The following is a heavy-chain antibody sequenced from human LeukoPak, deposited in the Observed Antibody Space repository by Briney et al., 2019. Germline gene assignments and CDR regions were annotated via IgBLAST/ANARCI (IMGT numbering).Heavy chain of an antibody. D-gene: IGHD2-2*02. V-gene: IGHV3-23*01. J-gene: IGHJ4*02. CDR1: GFTFSSYA. Sequence: TGGSLRLSCAASGFTFSSYAMSWVRQAPGKGLEWVSAISGSGGSTYYADSVKGRFTISRDNSKNTLYLQMNSLRAEDTAVYYCAKCDQIVVVPAAIDYWGQGTLVTVSS. CDR3: AKCDQIVVVPAAIDY. CDR2: ISGSGGST.